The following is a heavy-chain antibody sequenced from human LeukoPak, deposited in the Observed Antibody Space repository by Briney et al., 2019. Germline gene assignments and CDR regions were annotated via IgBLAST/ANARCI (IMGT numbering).Heavy chain of an antibody. CDR3: ARAGVEEEGYFDY. V-gene: IGHV3-66*01. CDR1: GFTVSSNY. J-gene: IGHJ4*02. CDR2: IYSGGST. D-gene: IGHD5-24*01. Sequence: GGALRLSCAASGFTVSSNYMSWVRQAPGKGLEWGSVIYSGGSTYYADSVKGRFTISRDNSKNPLYLQMNSLRAEDTAVYYCARAGVEEEGYFDYWGQGTLVTVSS.